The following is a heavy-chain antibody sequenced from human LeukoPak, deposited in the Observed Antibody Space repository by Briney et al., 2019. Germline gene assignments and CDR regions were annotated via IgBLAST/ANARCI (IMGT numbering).Heavy chain of an antibody. Sequence: GGTLRLSCVASGFTFSSHGMNWVRQAPGKGPEWVSGITSGTRTYYADSVKGRFAISRDNSKNTLYLQMNSLKTEDTAVYYCTTGKTYDSSAYYTRFWGQGTLVTVSS. V-gene: IGHV3-23*01. J-gene: IGHJ4*02. CDR2: ITSGTRT. D-gene: IGHD3-22*01. CDR3: TTGKTYDSSAYYTRF. CDR1: GFTFSSHG.